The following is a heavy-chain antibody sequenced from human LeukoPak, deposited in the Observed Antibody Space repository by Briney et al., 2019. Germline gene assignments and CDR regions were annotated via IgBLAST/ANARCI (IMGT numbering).Heavy chain of an antibody. CDR2: IYHSGST. CDR1: GGSISSYY. V-gene: IGHV4-59*08. CDR3: ARRGYSYGYFDY. J-gene: IGHJ4*02. D-gene: IGHD5-18*01. Sequence: PSETLSLTCTVSGGSISSYYWSWIRQPPGKGLEWIGSIYHSGSTYYNPSLKSRVTISVDTSKNQFSLKLSSVTAADTAVYYCARRGYSYGYFDYWGQGTLVTVSS.